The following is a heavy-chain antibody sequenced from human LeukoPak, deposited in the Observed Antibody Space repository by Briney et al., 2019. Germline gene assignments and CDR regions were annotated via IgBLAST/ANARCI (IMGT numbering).Heavy chain of an antibody. CDR1: GFTFNVYS. V-gene: IGHV3-21*04. CDR2: ISGGSEDT. J-gene: IGHJ6*02. Sequence: GGSLRLSCAASGFTFNVYSVNGVRQAPGKGLEGVSSISGGSEDTYYADSVNGRVTISRHNSKSTLYLQMNSLRAEDTAVYYCARTIAQYSNSWLYFYYGLDVWGQGTTVTVSS. D-gene: IGHD6-13*01. CDR3: ARTIAQYSNSWLYFYYGLDV.